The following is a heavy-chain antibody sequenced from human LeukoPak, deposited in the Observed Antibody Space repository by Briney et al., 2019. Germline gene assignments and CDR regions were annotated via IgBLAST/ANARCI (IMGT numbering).Heavy chain of an antibody. D-gene: IGHD4-17*01. Sequence: SETLSLTCTVSGGSISSYYWSWVRQPPGKGLEWIGYISYSGSTNYNPSLKSRVTISVDTSKNQFSLKLSSVTAADTAVYYCASGYGDLDYWGQGTLVTVSS. J-gene: IGHJ4*02. CDR1: GGSISSYY. CDR3: ASGYGDLDY. V-gene: IGHV4-59*12. CDR2: ISYSGST.